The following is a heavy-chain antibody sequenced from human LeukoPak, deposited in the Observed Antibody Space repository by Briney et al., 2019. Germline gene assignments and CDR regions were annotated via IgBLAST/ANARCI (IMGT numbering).Heavy chain of an antibody. D-gene: IGHD3-9*01. CDR3: ARGTYYDILTGQYYYFDY. V-gene: IGHV1-69*05. Sequence: ASVKVSCNASGGTFSSYAISWVRQAPGQGLEWMGGIIPIFGTANYAQRFQGRVTITTDESTSTAYMELSSLRSEDTAVYYCARGTYYDILTGQYYYFDYWGQGTLVTVSS. CDR1: GGTFSSYA. CDR2: IIPIFGTA. J-gene: IGHJ4*02.